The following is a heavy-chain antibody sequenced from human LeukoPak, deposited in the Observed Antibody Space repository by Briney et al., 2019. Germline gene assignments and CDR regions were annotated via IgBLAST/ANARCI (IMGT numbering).Heavy chain of an antibody. Sequence: GGSLRLSCAASGFTFSSYAMSWVSQAPGKGLEWVSTVSGSGGSTYYADSVEGRFTISRDNSKNTLYLQMNSLRAEDTAVYYCAKDDPITIFGVVTNPFDYWGQGTLVTVSS. CDR3: AKDDPITIFGVVTNPFDY. D-gene: IGHD3-3*01. CDR2: VSGSGGST. V-gene: IGHV3-23*01. CDR1: GFTFSSYA. J-gene: IGHJ4*02.